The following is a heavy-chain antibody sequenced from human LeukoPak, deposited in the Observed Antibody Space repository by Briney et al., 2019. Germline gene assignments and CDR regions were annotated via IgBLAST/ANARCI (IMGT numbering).Heavy chain of an antibody. CDR3: AKDAWRFGDLLLYYSDY. J-gene: IGHJ4*02. V-gene: IGHV3-23*01. D-gene: IGHD3-10*01. Sequence: PGGSLRLSCAASGFTFSNYGMSWVRQAPGKGLEWVSVISISGGSTYYADSVKGRFTISRDNSKNTLYLKMNSLRAEDTAVYYCAKDAWRFGDLLLYYSDYWGQGTLVTVSS. CDR1: GFTFSNYG. CDR2: ISISGGST.